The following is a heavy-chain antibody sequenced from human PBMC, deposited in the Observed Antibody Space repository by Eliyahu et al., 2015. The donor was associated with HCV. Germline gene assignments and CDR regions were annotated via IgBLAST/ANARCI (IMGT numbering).Heavy chain of an antibody. Sequence: EVQVVESGGGLIQPGGSLRLSCAASTFSVVNSYXTWVRXAPGKGLEWVSVIYSGGKXDYADSVKGRFTISRDSFKNTVHLQMNSLRGEDTAVYYCATSRYCTSATCAHHFYYGMDTWGQGTTVTVSS. V-gene: IGHV3-53*01. CDR2: IYSGGKX. J-gene: IGHJ6*02. D-gene: IGHD2-2*01. CDR1: TFSVVNSY. CDR3: ATSRYCTSATCAHHFYYGMDT.